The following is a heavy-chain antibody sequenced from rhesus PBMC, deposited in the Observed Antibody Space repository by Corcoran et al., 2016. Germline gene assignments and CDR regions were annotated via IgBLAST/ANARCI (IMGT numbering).Heavy chain of an antibody. D-gene: IGHD2-2*01. CDR2: IAGRGGSP. Sequence: QLQLQESGPGLVKPSETLSLTCAVSGGSISSNWWSWIRQPPGKGLEWIGRIAGRGGSPRSNPSLKSRVPISTDTSKNQLSLKLISVTAADTAVYYCASGDCTSTTCYVVGWDYWGQGVLVTVSS. J-gene: IGHJ4*01. CDR1: GGSISSNW. CDR3: ASGDCTSTTCYVVGWDY. V-gene: IGHV4-173*01.